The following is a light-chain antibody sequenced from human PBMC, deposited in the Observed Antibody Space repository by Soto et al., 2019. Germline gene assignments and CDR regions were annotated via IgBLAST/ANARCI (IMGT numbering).Light chain of an antibody. CDR3: QQYNSYSRLT. CDR2: DAS. V-gene: IGKV1-5*01. J-gene: IGKJ4*01. CDR1: QNIDNW. Sequence: DIPMTQSPSTLSASVGDRVTITCRASQNIDNWLAWYQQKPGKAPNLLIYDASSLESGVPSRFSGSGSGTEFTLTISSLQPDDFATYYCQQYNSYSRLTFGGGTKVEVK.